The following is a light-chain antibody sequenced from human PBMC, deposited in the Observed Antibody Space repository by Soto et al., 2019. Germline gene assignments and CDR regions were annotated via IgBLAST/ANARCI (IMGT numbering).Light chain of an antibody. CDR2: EGN. J-gene: IGLJ2*01. Sequence: QSALTQPASVSGSPGQSITISCTGTSSDVGTYNLVSWYQQHPGKVPKLMIYEGNKRPSGVSNRFSGSKSGNTASLTISGLQAEDEADYYCCSYAGSSTVIFGGGTKLTVL. CDR3: CSYAGSSTVI. CDR1: SSDVGTYNL. V-gene: IGLV2-23*01.